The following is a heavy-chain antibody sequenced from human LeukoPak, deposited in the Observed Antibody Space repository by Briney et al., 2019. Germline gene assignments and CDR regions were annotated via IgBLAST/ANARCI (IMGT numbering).Heavy chain of an antibody. D-gene: IGHD1-26*01. CDR1: GFTFRGYE. CDR3: AKDMMAIVGATTSAFDT. J-gene: IGHJ3*02. CDR2: LSSSGSAL. Sequence: PGGSLRLSCEDSGFTFRGYEMNWVRQAPGKGLEGIAYLSSSGSALSYAVSVKGRFTISRDNAKNSLYLPMNSLRVEDTALYYCAKDMMAIVGATTSAFDTWGQGTMVTVSS. V-gene: IGHV3-48*03.